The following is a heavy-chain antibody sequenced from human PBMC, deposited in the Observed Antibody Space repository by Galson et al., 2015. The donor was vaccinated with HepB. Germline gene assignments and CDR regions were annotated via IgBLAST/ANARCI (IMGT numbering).Heavy chain of an antibody. D-gene: IGHD3-10*01. J-gene: IGHJ4*02. CDR1: GGSVSSGSYY. CDR2: IYYSGST. V-gene: IGHV4-61*01. CDR3: ARVFPYASGTYSPFDY. Sequence: LSLTCTVSGGSVSSGSYYWSWIRQPPGKGLEWIGFIYYSGSTTYNPSLKSRVTTSLDTSKNQFSLNLSSVTAADTAVYYCARVFPYASGTYSPFDYWGQGTLVTVSS.